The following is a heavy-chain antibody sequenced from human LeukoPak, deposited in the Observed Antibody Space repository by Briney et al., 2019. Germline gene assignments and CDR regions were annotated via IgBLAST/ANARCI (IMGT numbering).Heavy chain of an antibody. CDR2: INPDSGGT. J-gene: IGHJ4*02. D-gene: IGHD3-22*01. Sequence: GASVKVSCKASGYSLTDYYIHWVRQAPGQGLEWMGWINPDSGGTSFAPKFRGRVTMTRDSSISAAYMELSRVTSDDTAVYYCAREYSSGPGDYWGQGTLVTVSS. CDR1: GYSLTDYY. V-gene: IGHV1-2*02. CDR3: AREYSSGPGDY.